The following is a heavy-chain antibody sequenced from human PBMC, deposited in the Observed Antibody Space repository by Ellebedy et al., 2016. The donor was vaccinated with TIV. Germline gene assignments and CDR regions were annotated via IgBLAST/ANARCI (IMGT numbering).Heavy chain of an antibody. CDR2: ISSSSSTI. V-gene: IGHV3-48*01. J-gene: IGHJ6*02. D-gene: IGHD4-17*01. CDR3: ARDLSTTMTTSRYYYYYAMDV. CDR1: GFTFSSFS. Sequence: PGGSLRLSCAASGFTFSSFSMNWVRQAPGKGLEWVSYISSSSSTIYYADSVKGRFTISRDNAKNSLYLQMNSLRAEDTAVYYCARDLSTTMTTSRYYYYYAMDVWGQGTTVTVSS.